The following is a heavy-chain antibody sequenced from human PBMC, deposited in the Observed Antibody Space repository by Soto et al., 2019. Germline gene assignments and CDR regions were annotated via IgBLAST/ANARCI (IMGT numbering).Heavy chain of an antibody. Sequence: ASLKVSCKASGYTFSAYAIHWVRQAPGQGLQWVGWINAGSGDTRYSPKFQGRLIITRDTSASTAYMELSSLRPNDTAMFYCVTWDGAWWGQETLVTVSS. CDR3: VTWDGAW. CDR2: INAGSGDT. J-gene: IGHJ4*02. V-gene: IGHV1-3*01. CDR1: GYTFSAYA. D-gene: IGHD1-26*01.